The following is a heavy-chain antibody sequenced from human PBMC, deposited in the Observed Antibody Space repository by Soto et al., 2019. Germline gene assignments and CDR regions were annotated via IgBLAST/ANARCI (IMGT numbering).Heavy chain of an antibody. CDR1: GYSISSGYY. J-gene: IGHJ4*02. Sequence: RYLTCAVSGYSISSGYYWGWIRQPPGKGLEWIGSIYHSGSTYYNPSLKSRVTISVDTSKNQFSLKLSSVTAADTAVYYCATESMVRGVPYFDYWGQGTLVTVSS. CDR2: IYHSGST. D-gene: IGHD3-10*01. V-gene: IGHV4-38-2*01. CDR3: ATESMVRGVPYFDY.